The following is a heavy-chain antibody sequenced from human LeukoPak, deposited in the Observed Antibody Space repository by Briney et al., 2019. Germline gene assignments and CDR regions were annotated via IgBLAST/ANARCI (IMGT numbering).Heavy chain of an antibody. CDR2: INPDSGGT. J-gene: IGHJ4*02. CDR1: GYTFTDYY. V-gene: IGHV1-2*02. CDR3: GRDFRDSLDY. Sequence: EASMKVSCKASGYTFTDYYMHWVRQAPGQGLEWMGWINPDSGGTNFAQKFQGRVTMTRDTSISTAYMELSRLRSDDTAVYYCGRDFRDSLDYWGQGTLVTVSS.